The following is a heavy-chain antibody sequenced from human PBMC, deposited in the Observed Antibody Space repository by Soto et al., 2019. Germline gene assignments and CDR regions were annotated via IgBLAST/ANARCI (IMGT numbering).Heavy chain of an antibody. CDR3: AKVYSAAGTGLG. D-gene: IGHD6-19*01. Sequence: TWGSLRLSCAVLGFTFSSYAMSCVLQAPGKGLEWVSAISGSGGSTYYADSVKGRFTISRDNSKNTLYLQMNSLRAEDTAVYYCAKVYSAAGTGLGWGQGTLVTVSS. CDR1: GFTFSSYA. J-gene: IGHJ4*02. CDR2: ISGSGGST. V-gene: IGHV3-23*01.